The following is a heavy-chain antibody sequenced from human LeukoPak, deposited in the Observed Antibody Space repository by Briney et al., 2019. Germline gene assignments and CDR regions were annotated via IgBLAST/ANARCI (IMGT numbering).Heavy chain of an antibody. CDR3: ARYCSTITCSLDWFDP. D-gene: IGHD2-2*01. J-gene: IGHJ5*02. V-gene: IGHV3-48*01. CDR1: GFTFSSYS. Sequence: GGSLRLSCAASGFTFSSYSMNWVRQAPGKGLEWVSYISSSSSTIYYADSVKGRFTIFRDNAKNSLYLQMDSLRAEDTAVYYCARYCSTITCSLDWFDPWGQGTLVTVSS. CDR2: ISSSSSTI.